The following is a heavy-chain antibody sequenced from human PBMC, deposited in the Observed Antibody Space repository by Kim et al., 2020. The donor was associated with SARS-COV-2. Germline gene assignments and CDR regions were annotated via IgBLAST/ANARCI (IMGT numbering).Heavy chain of an antibody. CDR3: ARNVVGDRDMGP. CDR2: ISYEGSTK. CDR1: GFTFSSHL. Sequence: GGSLRLSCAASGFTFSSHLMHWVRQAPGKGLEWVALISYEGSTKKYKESVQGRFTISRDNSKNALYLQMNSLRPEDTAVYYCARNVVGDRDMGPWGPGTLVTVST. J-gene: IGHJ5*02. V-gene: IGHV3-30*03. D-gene: IGHD2-15*01.